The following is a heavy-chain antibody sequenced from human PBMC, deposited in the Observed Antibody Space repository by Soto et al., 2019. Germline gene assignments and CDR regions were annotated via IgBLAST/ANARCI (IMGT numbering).Heavy chain of an antibody. V-gene: IGHV3-48*03. CDR3: ARDYGSGWFFDY. J-gene: IGHJ4*02. Sequence: AGGSLRLSCAASGFTFSSYEMNWVRQAPGKGLEWVSYISSSGSTIYYADSVKGRFTISRDNAKNSLYLQMISLRAEDTAIYYCARDYGSGWFFDYWGQGTLVTVSS. D-gene: IGHD6-19*01. CDR1: GFTFSSYE. CDR2: ISSSGSTI.